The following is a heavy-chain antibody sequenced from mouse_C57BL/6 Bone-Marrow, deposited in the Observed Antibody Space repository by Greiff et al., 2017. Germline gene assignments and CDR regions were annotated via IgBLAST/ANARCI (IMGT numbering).Heavy chain of an antibody. V-gene: IGHV1-39*01. CDR2: INTNYGTN. J-gene: IGHJ3*01. CDR3: ASNEGFAY. CDR1: GYSFPDYN. Sequence: VQLQQSGPELVKPGASVKISCKASGYSFPDYNMNWVKQSNGKSLEWIGVINTNYGTNSYNQKFKGNATLTVDQYYSTAYIQLNSQTSEDSAVYYCASNEGFAYWGQGTLVTVSA.